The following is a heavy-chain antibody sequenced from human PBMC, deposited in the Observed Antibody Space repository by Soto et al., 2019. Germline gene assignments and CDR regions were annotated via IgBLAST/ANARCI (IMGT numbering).Heavy chain of an antibody. J-gene: IGHJ6*02. Sequence: QVQLVQSGAEVKKPGSSVKVSCKASGGTFSSYAISWVRQAPGQGLEWMGGIIPIFGTANYAQKFQGRVTITADKSTSTACMERSSLRSEDTAVYYCARAGADFWSGYYQGYYYYYGLDVWGQGTTVTVSS. D-gene: IGHD3-3*01. CDR2: IIPIFGTA. CDR1: GGTFSSYA. CDR3: ARAGADFWSGYYQGYYYYYGLDV. V-gene: IGHV1-69*06.